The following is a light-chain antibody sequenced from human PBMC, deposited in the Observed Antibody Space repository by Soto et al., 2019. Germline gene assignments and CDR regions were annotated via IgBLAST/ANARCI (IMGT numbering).Light chain of an antibody. J-gene: IGKJ1*01. CDR3: QQYGSSPQT. CDR1: QSVSSSY. V-gene: IGKV3-20*01. CDR2: GAS. Sequence: EIVFTQSPGTLSLSPGERATLSCRASQSVSSSYLAWYQQKPGQAPRLLIYGASSRATGIPDRFSGSGSGTDFTLTISXLEPEDFAVYYCQQYGSSPQTFGQGTKVDIK.